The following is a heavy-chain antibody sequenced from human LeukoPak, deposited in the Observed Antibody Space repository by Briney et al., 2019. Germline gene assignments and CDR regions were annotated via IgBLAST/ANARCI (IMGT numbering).Heavy chain of an antibody. V-gene: IGHV1-2*02. CDR2: INPKTGGP. CDR1: GYTFIGYY. CDR3: AKDYGFYTFDI. Sequence: GASVKVSCKASGYTFIGYYIHWVRQARGQGLEWMGCINPKTGGPNYAQTFQGRVTMTRDTPITTAYMELSGLTSDDSAVYYCAKDYGFYTFDIWGQGTMVTVSS. J-gene: IGHJ3*02. D-gene: IGHD4-17*01.